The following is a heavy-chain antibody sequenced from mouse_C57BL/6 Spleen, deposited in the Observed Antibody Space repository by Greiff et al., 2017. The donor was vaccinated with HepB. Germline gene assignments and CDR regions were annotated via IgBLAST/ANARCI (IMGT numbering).Heavy chain of an antibody. CDR1: GYTFTSYT. J-gene: IGHJ3*01. CDR2: INPSSGYT. D-gene: IGHD1-1*01. V-gene: IGHV1-4*01. CDR3: AKYGSSRAWFAY. Sequence: VQLQQSGAELARPGASVKMSCKASGYTFTSYTMHWVKQRPGQGLEWIGYINPSSGYTKYNQKFKDKATLTADKSSSTAYMQLSSLTSEDSAVYYCAKYGSSRAWFAYWGQRTLVTVSA.